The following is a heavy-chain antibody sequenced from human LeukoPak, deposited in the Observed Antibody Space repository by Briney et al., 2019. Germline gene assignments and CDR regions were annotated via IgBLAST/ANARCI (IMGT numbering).Heavy chain of an antibody. D-gene: IGHD2-2*01. V-gene: IGHV3-21*01. Sequence: GGSLRLSCAASGFTFSSYSMNWVRQAPGKGLEWVSSISSSSSYIYYADSVKGRFTISRDNAKNSLYLQMNSLRAEDTAVYYCARVRTLPAAVDYWGQGTLVTVSS. CDR1: GFTFSSYS. J-gene: IGHJ4*02. CDR3: ARVRTLPAAVDY. CDR2: ISSSSSYI.